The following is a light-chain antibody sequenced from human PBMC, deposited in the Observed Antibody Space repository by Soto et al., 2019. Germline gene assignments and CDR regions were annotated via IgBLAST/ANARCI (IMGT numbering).Light chain of an antibody. CDR1: QSIGIY. J-gene: IGKJ1*01. V-gene: IGKV1-39*01. Sequence: DIQMTQSPSTLSSSFGDRVTITWRASQSIGIYLNWYQKKPGKAPKPLIHAASTLQSGAPSTFSGSGYGTDFALTISRLQNKDIATYDCHQTFANTWTFAHGTKVDIK. CDR2: AAS. CDR3: HQTFANTWT.